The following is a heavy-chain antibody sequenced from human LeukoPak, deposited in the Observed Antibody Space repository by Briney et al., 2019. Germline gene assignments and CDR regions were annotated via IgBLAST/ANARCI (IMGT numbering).Heavy chain of an antibody. V-gene: IGHV3-48*03. CDR2: IGSSGSNI. Sequence: GGSLRLSCAASEFTFSSYEMNWVRQAPGKGLEWVSYIGSSGSNIYYADSVKGRFTISRDNAKSSLYLQMNSLRAEDTAIYYCARAYCRGGSCYHYYYGMDVWGQGTTVTVSS. CDR1: EFTFSSYE. CDR3: ARAYCRGGSCYHYYYGMDV. J-gene: IGHJ6*02. D-gene: IGHD2-15*01.